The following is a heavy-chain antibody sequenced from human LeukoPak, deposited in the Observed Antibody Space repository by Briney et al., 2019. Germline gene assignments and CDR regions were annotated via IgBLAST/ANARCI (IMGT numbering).Heavy chain of an antibody. D-gene: IGHD3-16*01. V-gene: IGHV3-48*01. Sequence: GGSLRLSCVASGFTFSSYSTNWVRQAPGKGLEWVSYISGSSGTIYYADSVKGRFTISRDNAKNSLYLQMNSLRAEDTAVYYCARRSEFGVLYYMDIWGKGTTVTVSS. CDR1: GFTFSSYS. CDR2: ISGSSGTI. CDR3: ARRSEFGVLYYMDI. J-gene: IGHJ6*03.